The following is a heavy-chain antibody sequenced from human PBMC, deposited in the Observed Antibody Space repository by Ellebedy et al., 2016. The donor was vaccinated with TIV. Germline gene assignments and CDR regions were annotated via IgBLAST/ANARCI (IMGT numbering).Heavy chain of an antibody. CDR1: GYTFTSYA. J-gene: IGHJ4*02. CDR2: ISAYNGHT. Sequence: ASVKVSXXASGYTFTSYAISWVRQAPGQGLEWLGWISAYNGHTNYAQNLQGRVTMTTDTSTSTAYMELRSLRSDDTAVYYCARDRGTRYYFDYWGQGTLVTVSS. V-gene: IGHV1-18*01. CDR3: ARDRGTRYYFDY. D-gene: IGHD2-2*01.